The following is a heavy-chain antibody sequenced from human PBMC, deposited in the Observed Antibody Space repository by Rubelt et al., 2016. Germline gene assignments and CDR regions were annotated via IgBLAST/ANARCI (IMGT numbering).Heavy chain of an antibody. CDR1: GFTFSNYA. V-gene: IGHV3-23*04. J-gene: IGHJ3*02. Sequence: EVQLVESGGGLVQPGGSLRLSCAASGFTFSNYAMLWVRQAPGQGPEWVSNIGGREGRTYNADSVKGRFTLYRDNSKNTLYQQMNSLGVEDTAIYYCASARGGRYGDAFDMWGQGTVVTVSS. D-gene: IGHD3-16*02. CDR3: ASARGGRYGDAFDM. CDR2: IGGREGRT.